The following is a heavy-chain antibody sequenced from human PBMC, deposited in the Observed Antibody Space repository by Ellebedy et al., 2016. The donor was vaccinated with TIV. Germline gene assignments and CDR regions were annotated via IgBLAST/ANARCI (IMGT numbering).Heavy chain of an antibody. V-gene: IGHV3-66*01. CDR3: ARVDYGLAFHI. CDR1: GFTVSSNY. CDR2: IYSSGIT. J-gene: IGHJ3*02. Sequence: GESLKISCAASGFTVSSNYMSWVRQAPGKGLEWVLVIYSSGITYYADSVKGRFTISRDNSRDNSKNTVYLQMNSLRAEDTAVYYCARVDYGLAFHIWGQGTMVTVSS. D-gene: IGHD3-16*01.